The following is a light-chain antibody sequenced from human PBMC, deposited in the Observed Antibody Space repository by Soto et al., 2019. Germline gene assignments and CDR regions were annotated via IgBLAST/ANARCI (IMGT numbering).Light chain of an antibody. J-gene: IGLJ1*01. CDR3: SSYAGSNNFV. CDR1: SSDVGYYDY. CDR2: EVT. Sequence: QSVLTQPPSASGFPGQSVTISCTGTSSDVGYYDYVSWYQQHPGKAPKLVIYEVTTRPSGVPDRVSASKSGNTASLTVYGLRAEDEADYYCSSYAGSNNFVFGSGTKLTVL. V-gene: IGLV2-8*01.